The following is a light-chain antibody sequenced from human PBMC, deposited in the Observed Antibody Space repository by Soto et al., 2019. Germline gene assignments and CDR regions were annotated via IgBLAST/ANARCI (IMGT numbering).Light chain of an antibody. CDR2: AAS. CDR1: QGISNY. Sequence: DIQMTQSPSSLPAPVGDRATIPCRASQGISNYLAWYQQIPGKVPKLLISAASTLHSGVPSRFSGSGSGTDFSLTSSSLQPEDVATYDCQKYTTVHAFGGGTKVESK. CDR3: QKYTTVHA. V-gene: IGKV1-27*01. J-gene: IGKJ4*01.